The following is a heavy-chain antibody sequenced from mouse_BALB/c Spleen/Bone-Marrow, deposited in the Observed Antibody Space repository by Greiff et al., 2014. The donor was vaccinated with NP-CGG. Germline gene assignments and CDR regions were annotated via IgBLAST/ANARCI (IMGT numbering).Heavy chain of an antibody. CDR2: INSNGGST. CDR1: GFTFSSYG. Sequence: EVNLVESGGGLVQPGGSLKLSCAASGFTFSSYGMSWVRQTPGKRLELVATINSNGGSTYYPDSVKGRFTISRDNAKNTLYLQMSSLKSEDTAMYYCARGYYGSSYAMDYWGQGTSVTVSS. J-gene: IGHJ4*01. CDR3: ARGYYGSSYAMDY. V-gene: IGHV5-6-3*01. D-gene: IGHD1-1*01.